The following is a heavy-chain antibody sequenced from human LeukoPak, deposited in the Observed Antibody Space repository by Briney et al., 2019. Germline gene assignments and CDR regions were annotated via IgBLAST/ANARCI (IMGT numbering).Heavy chain of an antibody. J-gene: IGHJ4*02. D-gene: IGHD4-17*01. CDR1: GGSFSGYY. CDR2: INHSGST. CDR3: AREVTTSDDFDY. V-gene: IGHV4-34*01. Sequence: PSETLSLTCAVYGGSFSGYYWSWIRQPPGKGLEWIGEINHSGSTNYNPSLKSRVTISVDTSKNQFSLKLSSVTAADTAVYYCAREVTTSDDFDYWGQGTLVTVSS.